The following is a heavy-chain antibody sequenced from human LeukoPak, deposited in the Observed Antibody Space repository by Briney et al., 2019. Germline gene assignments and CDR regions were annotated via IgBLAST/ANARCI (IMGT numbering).Heavy chain of an antibody. V-gene: IGHV3-53*01. CDR3: AKAYSSGSIFHYFDY. Sequence: GGSLRLSCAASGFTVSSNYMSWVRQAPGKGLEWVSVIYSGGSTYYADSVKGRFTISRDNSKNTLYLQMNSLRAEDTAVYYCAKAYSSGSIFHYFDYWGQGTLVTVSS. CDR2: IYSGGST. CDR1: GFTVSSNY. J-gene: IGHJ4*02. D-gene: IGHD3-22*01.